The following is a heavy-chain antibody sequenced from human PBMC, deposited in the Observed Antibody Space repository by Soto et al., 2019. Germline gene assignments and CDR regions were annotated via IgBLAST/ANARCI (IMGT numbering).Heavy chain of an antibody. CDR1: GGSIGSGEYY. J-gene: IGHJ3*01. V-gene: IGHV4-30-4*01. Sequence: QVQLQESGPGLVKPSQTLSLACTVSGGSIGSGEYYYSWIRQPPGKGLEWIGYIYDSGITNYTPSIKGRVTKTLDRSNNQVSLKLSSVTAADTDVYFFDRDVAHGYTENVWGQGTIVTVAA. CDR3: DRDVAHGYTENV. D-gene: IGHD5-18*01. CDR2: IYDSGIT.